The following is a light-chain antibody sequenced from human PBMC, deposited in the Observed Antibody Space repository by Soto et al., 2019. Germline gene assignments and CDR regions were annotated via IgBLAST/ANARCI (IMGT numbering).Light chain of an antibody. CDR3: LQDDDYPYT. V-gene: IGKV1-6*01. CDR1: QGIGNA. Sequence: AIQMTQSPSSLSASVGDRITITCRASQGIGNALGWYQQKPGTAPKLLIYGASTLHSGVPSRFSSSASGTDFTLTISSLQPEDFATYYCLQDDDYPYTFGQGTKVEIK. J-gene: IGKJ2*01. CDR2: GAS.